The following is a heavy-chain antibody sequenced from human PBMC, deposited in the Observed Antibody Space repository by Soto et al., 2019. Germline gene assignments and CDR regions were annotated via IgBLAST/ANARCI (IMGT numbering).Heavy chain of an antibody. Sequence: EVQLLESGGGLVQPGGSLRLSCAASGFTFISYAMSWVRQAPGKGLEWVSAISNSGGSAHYADSVKGRFTISRDNSRNTLFMHMTSLRAEDTAIYYCAKATPPLDIARAGYYYYGMDVWAHGTTVTVSS. CDR1: GFTFISYA. V-gene: IGHV3-23*01. CDR3: AKATPPLDIARAGYYYYGMDV. D-gene: IGHD6-19*01. CDR2: ISNSGGSA. J-gene: IGHJ6*02.